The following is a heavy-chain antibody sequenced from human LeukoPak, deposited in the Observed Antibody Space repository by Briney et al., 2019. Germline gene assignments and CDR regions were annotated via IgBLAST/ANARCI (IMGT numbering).Heavy chain of an antibody. Sequence: PGGSLRLSCAASGFTFSSYAMHWVRQAPGKGLEWVAVISYDGSNKYYADSVKGRFTISRDNSKNTLYLQMNSLRAEDTAVYYCARVSSSYYDSSGYPLGERYFDYWGQGTLVTVSS. CDR3: ARVSSSYYDSSGYPLGERYFDY. CDR2: ISYDGSNK. V-gene: IGHV3-30-3*01. D-gene: IGHD3-22*01. CDR1: GFTFSSYA. J-gene: IGHJ4*02.